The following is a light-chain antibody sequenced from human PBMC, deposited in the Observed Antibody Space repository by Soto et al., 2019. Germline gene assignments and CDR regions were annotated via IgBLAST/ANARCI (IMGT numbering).Light chain of an antibody. CDR1: SSDVGGYKY. CDR2: DVS. Sequence: QSALTQPASVSGSPGQSITISCTGTSSDVGGYKYVSWYQQHPGKAPKLMIYDVSNRPSGVSNRFSGSKSGNTASLTISGLQAEDEADYYCSSYTSSSIFYVFGTGTKLTVL. CDR3: SSYTSSSIFYV. J-gene: IGLJ1*01. V-gene: IGLV2-14*01.